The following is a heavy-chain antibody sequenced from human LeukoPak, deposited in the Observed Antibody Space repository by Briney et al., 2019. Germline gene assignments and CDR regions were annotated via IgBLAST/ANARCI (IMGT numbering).Heavy chain of an antibody. CDR1: GGSISSSSYY. J-gene: IGHJ5*02. CDR3: ARGLRVLDP. CDR2: IYYSGST. V-gene: IGHV4-39*07. Sequence: SETLSLTCTVSGGSISSSSYYWGWIRQPPGKGLEWIGSIYYSGSTYYNPSLKSRVTISVDTSKNQFSLKLSSVTAADTAVYYCARGLRVLDPWGRGTLVTVSS.